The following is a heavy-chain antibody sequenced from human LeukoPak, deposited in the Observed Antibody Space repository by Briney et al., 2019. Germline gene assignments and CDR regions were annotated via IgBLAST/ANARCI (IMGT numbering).Heavy chain of an antibody. CDR2: IYSSGST. J-gene: IGHJ4*02. V-gene: IGHV3-53*01. Sequence: GGSLRLSCAASGFTVSSNYMIWVRQAPGKGLEWVSAIYSSGSTYYADSVKGRFTISRDNSKNTLYLQMTSLRAEDTAVYYCAGSIAATAKGGTFDYWGQGTLVTVSS. D-gene: IGHD6-13*01. CDR3: AGSIAATAKGGTFDY. CDR1: GFTVSSNY.